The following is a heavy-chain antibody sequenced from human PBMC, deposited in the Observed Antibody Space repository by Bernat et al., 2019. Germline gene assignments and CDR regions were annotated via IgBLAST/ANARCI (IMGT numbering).Heavy chain of an antibody. Sequence: QVQLVESGGGVVPPGGSLRLSCAASGFTFSSYGMHWVRQAPGKGLEWVAVIWYDESNKYYADSVKGRFTISRDNSKNTLYLEMNSLRAEDTAVYYCARGYSSSSGVFDIWGQGTVVTVSS. CDR2: IWYDESNK. V-gene: IGHV3-33*01. D-gene: IGHD6-6*01. CDR3: ARGYSSSSGVFDI. J-gene: IGHJ3*02. CDR1: GFTFSSYG.